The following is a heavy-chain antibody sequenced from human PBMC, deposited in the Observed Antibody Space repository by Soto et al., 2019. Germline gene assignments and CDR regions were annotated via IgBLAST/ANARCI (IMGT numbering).Heavy chain of an antibody. V-gene: IGHV4-59*12. D-gene: IGHD3-9*01. Sequence: SETLSLTCTVSGGSISSYYWSWIRQPPGKGLEWIGYIYYSGSTNYNPSLKSRVTITRDMSTSTAYMELSSLRSEDTAVYYCAADHYDILTGGSSDYWGQGTLVTVSS. CDR3: AADHYDILTGGSSDY. CDR2: IYYSGST. J-gene: IGHJ4*02. CDR1: GGSISSYY.